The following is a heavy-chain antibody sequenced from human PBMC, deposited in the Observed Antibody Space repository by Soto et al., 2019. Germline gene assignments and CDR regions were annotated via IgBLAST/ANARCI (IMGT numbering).Heavy chain of an antibody. D-gene: IGHD4-4*01. V-gene: IGHV4-59*01. CDR2: IYYSGST. J-gene: IGHJ5*02. Sequence: SETLSLTCTVSGGSISSYYWSWIRQPPGKGLEWIGYIYYSGSTNYNPSLKSRVTISVDTSKNQFSLKLSSVTAADTAVYYCARDFGDDYSNYNWFDPWGQGTLVTVSS. CDR1: GGSISSYY. CDR3: ARDFGDDYSNYNWFDP.